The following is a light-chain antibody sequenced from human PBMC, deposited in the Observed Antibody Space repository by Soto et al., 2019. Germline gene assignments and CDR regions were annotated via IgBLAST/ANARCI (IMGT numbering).Light chain of an antibody. V-gene: IGLV1-51*01. Sequence: QSVLTQPASVSGSPGQSITISCSGTSSDVGDYYYVSWYQQHPGKAPKLLIYEHNKRPSGIPDRFSGSTSGTSATLGITGLQTGDEGDYYCATWDSNLRAVVFGGGTKLTVL. J-gene: IGLJ2*01. CDR2: EHN. CDR3: ATWDSNLRAVV. CDR1: SSDVGDYYY.